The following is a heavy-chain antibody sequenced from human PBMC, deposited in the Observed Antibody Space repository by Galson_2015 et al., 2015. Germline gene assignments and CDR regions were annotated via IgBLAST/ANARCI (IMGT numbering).Heavy chain of an antibody. CDR1: GFTFDDCA. Sequence: SLRLSCAASGFTFDDCAMHWVRQAPGKGLEWVSGISWNSGSIGYADSVKGRFTISRDNANNSLYLQMNSLRAEDTALYYCAKAGYSSSWFSSHFDYWVQATLVTVSS. J-gene: IGHJ4*02. V-gene: IGHV3-9*01. CDR3: AKAGYSSSWFSSHFDY. CDR2: ISWNSGSI. D-gene: IGHD6-13*01.